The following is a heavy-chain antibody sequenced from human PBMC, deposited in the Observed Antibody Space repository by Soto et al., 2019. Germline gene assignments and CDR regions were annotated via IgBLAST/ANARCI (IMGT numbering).Heavy chain of an antibody. Sequence: WGSLRLSCAASGFSFISYPMIWFRQSPEKGLEWVSGISDSGGITYNADSVKGRFTISRDNSKNTLYLQMNSLRAEDTAVYYCARRAFGSSRAFDIWGQGTMVTVSS. CDR3: ARRAFGSSRAFDI. V-gene: IGHV3-23*01. CDR1: GFSFISYP. J-gene: IGHJ3*02. CDR2: ISDSGGIT. D-gene: IGHD6-6*01.